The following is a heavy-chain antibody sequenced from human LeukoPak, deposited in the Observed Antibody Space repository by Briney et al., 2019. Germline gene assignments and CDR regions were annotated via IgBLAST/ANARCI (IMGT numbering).Heavy chain of an antibody. D-gene: IGHD2-2*02. CDR3: ARHGGDCSSTSCYSVNWFDP. J-gene: IGHJ5*02. V-gene: IGHV4-38-2*01. CDR2: IYHSGST. Sequence: SETLSLTXAVSGYSISSGYYWGWIRQPPGKGLEWIGSIYHSGSTYYNPSLKSRVTISVDTSKNQFSLKLSSVTAADTAVYYCARHGGDCSSTSCYSVNWFDPWGQGTLVTVSS. CDR1: GYSISSGYY.